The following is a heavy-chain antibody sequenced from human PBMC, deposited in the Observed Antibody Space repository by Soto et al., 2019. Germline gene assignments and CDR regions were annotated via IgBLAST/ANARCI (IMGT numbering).Heavy chain of an antibody. CDR1: GGSISSGDYY. CDR2: IYYSGNT. V-gene: IGHV4-30-4*01. D-gene: IGHD3-10*01. CDR3: ARVLGSGDYFKPYNWFDP. Sequence: VQLQESGPGLVKPSQTLSLTCTVSGGSISSGDYYWSWIRQPPGKGLEWIGYIYYSGNTYYNPSLKSRVTISVDTSKNQFSLKLSSVTAADTAVYYCARVLGSGDYFKPYNWFDPWGQGTLVTVSS. J-gene: IGHJ5*02.